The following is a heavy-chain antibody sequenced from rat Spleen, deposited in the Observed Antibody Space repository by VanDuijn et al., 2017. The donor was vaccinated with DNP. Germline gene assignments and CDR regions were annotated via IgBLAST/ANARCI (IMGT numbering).Heavy chain of an antibody. Sequence: EVQLVGSGGGLVQPGRSLKLSCVASGFTFSDSAMAWVRQSPKKGLEWVATIIYDGSHTFYRDSVQGRFTISRDNPKTTLYLQMDSLRSEDTATYYCATLLEDWGQGVMVTVSS. D-gene: IGHD4-2*01. J-gene: IGHJ2*01. CDR2: IIYDGSHT. CDR1: GFTFSDSA. V-gene: IGHV5S10*01. CDR3: ATLLED.